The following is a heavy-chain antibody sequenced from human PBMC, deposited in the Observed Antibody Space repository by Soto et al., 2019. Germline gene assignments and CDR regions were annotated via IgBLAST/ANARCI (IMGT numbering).Heavy chain of an antibody. Sequence: ASVKVSCKASGYTFTSYGISWVRQAPGQGLEWMGWISAYNGNTNYAQKLQGRVTMTTDTSTSTAYMELRSLRSDDTAVYYCARDRYCSSTSCYSFGHEYYYYYGTDVWG. CDR3: ARDRYCSSTSCYSFGHEYYYYYGTDV. J-gene: IGHJ6*02. CDR2: ISAYNGNT. D-gene: IGHD2-2*01. V-gene: IGHV1-18*01. CDR1: GYTFTSYG.